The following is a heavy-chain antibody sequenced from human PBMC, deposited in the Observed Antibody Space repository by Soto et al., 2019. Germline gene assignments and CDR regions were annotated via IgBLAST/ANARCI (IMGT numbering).Heavy chain of an antibody. V-gene: IGHV4-59*01. Sequence: KPSETLSLTCTVSGGSITSSYWSWIRRPPGKGLEWIAYIYDTGISGYTPSTSYNPSLKSRVTMSVDTSKSQFSLKLTSVTAADTDVYYCVRGEDAFFYYGLDVWGQGITVTVSS. J-gene: IGHJ6*02. CDR1: GGSITSSY. CDR2: IYDTGISGYTPST. CDR3: VRGEDAFFYYGLDV.